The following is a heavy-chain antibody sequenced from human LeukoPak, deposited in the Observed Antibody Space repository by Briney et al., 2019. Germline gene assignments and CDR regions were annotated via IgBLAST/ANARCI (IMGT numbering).Heavy chain of an antibody. V-gene: IGHV1-18*01. J-gene: IGHJ4*02. D-gene: IGHD5-12*01. CDR3: ARALSRGYSGYDYGLGY. Sequence: VASVKVSCKASGYTFINYGVTWVRQAPGQGLEWMGWISASNGNTNYAQKLQGRVTMTTETSTSTAYMELRSLRSDDTAVYYCARALSRGYSGYDYGLGYWGQGTLVTASS. CDR1: GYTFINYG. CDR2: ISASNGNT.